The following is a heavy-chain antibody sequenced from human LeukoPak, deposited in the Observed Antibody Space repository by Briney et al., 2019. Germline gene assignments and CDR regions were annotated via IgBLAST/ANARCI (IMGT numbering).Heavy chain of an antibody. CDR3: ARDGRYYDSSGYYYVSWYFDL. V-gene: IGHV3-33*01. CDR2: IWYDGSNK. CDR1: GFTFSSYG. Sequence: GGSLRLSCAASGFTFSSYGMHWVRQAPGKGLEWVAVIWYDGSNKYYADSVKGRFTISRDNSKNTLYLQMNSLRAEDTAVYYCARDGRYYDSSGYYYVSWYFDLWGRGTLVTVSS. J-gene: IGHJ2*01. D-gene: IGHD3-22*01.